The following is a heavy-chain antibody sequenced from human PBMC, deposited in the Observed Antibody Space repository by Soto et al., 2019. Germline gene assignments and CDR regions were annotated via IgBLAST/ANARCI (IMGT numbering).Heavy chain of an antibody. Sequence: QVQLQVSGPGLEKPSETLSLTCTVSGGSISSYYWSWIRQSPGKGLEWIGYVFYSGATNYHPSFKSRVTISVDTSKSQFSLKLSSVTAADTALYYCARGPTRYYFDYWGQGTLVTVSS. CDR2: VFYSGAT. CDR3: ARGPTRYYFDY. J-gene: IGHJ4*02. V-gene: IGHV4-59*01. D-gene: IGHD2-15*01. CDR1: GGSISSYY.